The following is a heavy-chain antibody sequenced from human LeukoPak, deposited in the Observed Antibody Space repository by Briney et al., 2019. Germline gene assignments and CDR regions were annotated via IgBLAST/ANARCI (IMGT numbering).Heavy chain of an antibody. CDR1: GGSISSGSYY. Sequence: SETLSLTCTVSGGSISSGSYYWSWIRQPAGKGLEWIGRIYTSGSTYYNPSLKSRVTISVDTSKNQFSLKLSSVTAADTAVYYCARDSSGRYYFDYWGQGTLVTVSS. CDR3: ARDSSGRYYFDY. V-gene: IGHV4-61*02. J-gene: IGHJ4*02. D-gene: IGHD6-19*01. CDR2: IYTSGST.